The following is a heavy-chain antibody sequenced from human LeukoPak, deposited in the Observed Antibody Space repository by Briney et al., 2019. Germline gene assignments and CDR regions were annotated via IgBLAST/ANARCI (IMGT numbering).Heavy chain of an antibody. D-gene: IGHD5-18*01. J-gene: IGHJ4*02. V-gene: IGHV1-69*13. CDR3: ARVGYSYGYSYYFDY. Sequence: SVKVSCKASGGTFSSYAISWVRQAPGQGLEWMGGIIPIFGTANYAQKFQGRVTITADESTSTAYMELSSLRSEDTAVYYCARVGYSYGYSYYFDYWGQGTPVTVSS. CDR1: GGTFSSYA. CDR2: IIPIFGTA.